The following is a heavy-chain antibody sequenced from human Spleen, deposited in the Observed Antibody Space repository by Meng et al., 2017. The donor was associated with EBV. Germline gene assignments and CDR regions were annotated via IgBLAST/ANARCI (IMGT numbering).Heavy chain of an antibody. CDR1: GGSISSFYY. Sequence: QVQLQESGPGLVKPSQTLSLTCAVSGGSISSFYYWGWIRQPPGRGLEWIGSVHYTGSTYYSPSLKSRVTVSVDTSKNQFSLRLTSVTAADTAVYYCARPFPSWQSPRLDPFGAWGQGTLVTVAS. CDR2: VHYTGST. CDR3: ARPFPSWQSPRLDPFGA. J-gene: IGHJ5*02. V-gene: IGHV4-39*01. D-gene: IGHD6-19*01.